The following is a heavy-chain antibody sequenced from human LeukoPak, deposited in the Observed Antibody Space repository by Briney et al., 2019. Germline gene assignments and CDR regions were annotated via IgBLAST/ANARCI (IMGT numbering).Heavy chain of an antibody. J-gene: IGHJ4*02. Sequence: PSETLSLTCTVSGGSISSYYWSWIRQPPGKGLEWIGYIYYSGSTNYNPSLKSRVTISVDTSKNQFSLKLSSVTAADTAVYYCARASGWLPPTFDYWGQGTLVTVSS. CDR3: ARASGWLPPTFDY. V-gene: IGHV4-59*01. D-gene: IGHD5-24*01. CDR1: GGSISSYY. CDR2: IYYSGST.